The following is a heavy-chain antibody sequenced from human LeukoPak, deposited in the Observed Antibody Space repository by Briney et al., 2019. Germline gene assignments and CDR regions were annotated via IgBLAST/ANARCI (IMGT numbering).Heavy chain of an antibody. Sequence: GGSLRLSCAASGFTFDDYAMHWVRQAPGKGLEWVSGISWNSGSIGYADSVKGRFTIPRDNAKNSLYLQMNSLRAEDTALYYCAKAIDDWFDPWGQGTLVTVSS. J-gene: IGHJ5*02. CDR2: ISWNSGSI. CDR3: AKAIDDWFDP. CDR1: GFTFDDYA. V-gene: IGHV3-9*01.